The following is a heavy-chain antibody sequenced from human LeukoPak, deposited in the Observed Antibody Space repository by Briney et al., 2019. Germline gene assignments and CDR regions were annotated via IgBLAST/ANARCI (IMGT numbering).Heavy chain of an antibody. J-gene: IGHJ4*02. D-gene: IGHD3-10*01. CDR2: IKHDGSEK. CDR3: ARLLFGELRYFDY. V-gene: IGHV3-7*03. CDR1: GFSISSSW. Sequence: GGSLRLSCVASGFSISSSWMSWVRQAPGKGPEWVANIKHDGSEKYYAESVKGRFAVSRDNAMNSLYLQMNSLRVEDTAVYYCARLLFGELRYFDYWGQGTLVPVSS.